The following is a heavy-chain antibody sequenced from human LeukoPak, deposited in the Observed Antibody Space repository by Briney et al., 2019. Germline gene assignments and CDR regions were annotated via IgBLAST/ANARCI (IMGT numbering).Heavy chain of an antibody. Sequence: ASVKVSCKASGGTFSSYTISWVRQAPGQGLEWMGWMNPISGHTGYAQKFQGRVTMTRNSSTNTAYMELSSLRSEDKAMYYCARGRRRVAATGLDVWGEGTTVTV. CDR3: ARGRRRVAATGLDV. J-gene: IGHJ6*02. CDR2: MNPISGHT. CDR1: GGTFSSYT. D-gene: IGHD6-13*01. V-gene: IGHV1-8*02.